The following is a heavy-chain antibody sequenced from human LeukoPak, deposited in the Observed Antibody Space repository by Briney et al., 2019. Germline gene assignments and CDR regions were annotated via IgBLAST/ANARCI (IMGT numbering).Heavy chain of an antibody. J-gene: IGHJ4*02. V-gene: IGHV3-21*01. Sequence: GGSLRLSCAASGFTFSSYSMNWVRQAPGKGLEWVSSISSSSSYIYYADSVKGRFTISRDNAKNSLCLQMNSLRAEDTAVYYCARDSAAAGYFDYWGQGTLVTVSS. CDR2: ISSSSSYI. CDR1: GFTFSSYS. D-gene: IGHD6-13*01. CDR3: ARDSAAAGYFDY.